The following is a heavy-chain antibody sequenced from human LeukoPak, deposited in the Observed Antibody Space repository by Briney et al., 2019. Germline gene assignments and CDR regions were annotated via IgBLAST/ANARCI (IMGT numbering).Heavy chain of an antibody. CDR3: AKGQEKMTTINWFDP. Sequence: GRSLRLSCAASGFTSSTYGMHWVRQAPGKGLEWVAVISYDGSNKWYTDSVKGRFAISRDDSKNTLYLQMNSLRAEDTAVYYCAKGQEKMTTINWFDPWGQGTLVTVSS. CDR1: GFTSSTYG. CDR2: ISYDGSNK. J-gene: IGHJ5*02. V-gene: IGHV3-30*18. D-gene: IGHD4-17*01.